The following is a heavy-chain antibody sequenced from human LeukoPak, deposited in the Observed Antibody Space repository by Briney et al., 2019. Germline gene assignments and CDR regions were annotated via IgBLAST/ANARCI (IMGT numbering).Heavy chain of an antibody. Sequence: GGSLRLSCAASGFTFAIHAMTWVRQAPGKGLEWVSGISGDGASTHYAESVKGQFTISRDNSQNTLFLQMNSLRTEDTAVYYCTTYTRGHYWGQGILVTVSS. V-gene: IGHV3-23*01. CDR2: ISGDGAST. CDR1: GFTFAIHA. J-gene: IGHJ4*02. D-gene: IGHD6-19*01. CDR3: TTYTRGHY.